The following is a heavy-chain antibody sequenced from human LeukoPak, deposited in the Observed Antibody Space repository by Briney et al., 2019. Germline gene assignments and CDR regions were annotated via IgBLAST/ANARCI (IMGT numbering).Heavy chain of an antibody. CDR2: INSDGSST. V-gene: IGHV3-74*01. D-gene: IGHD6-13*01. Sequence: PGGSQRLSCAASGFTFSSYWMHWVRQAPGKGLVWVSRINSDGSSTSYADSVKGRFTISRDNAKNTLYLQMNSLRAEDTAVYYCARDRIARDWFDPWGQGTLVTVSS. CDR1: GFTFSSYW. CDR3: ARDRIARDWFDP. J-gene: IGHJ5*02.